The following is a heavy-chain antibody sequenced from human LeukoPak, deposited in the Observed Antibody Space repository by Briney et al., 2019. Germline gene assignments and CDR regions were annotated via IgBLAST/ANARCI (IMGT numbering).Heavy chain of an antibody. Sequence: GGSLRLSCAASGFSLSAYGVHWVRQAPGKGLEWVAVIWYDGTSKDYADSVKGRFTFSRDNSKNTLYLQMNSLRAEDTAVYYCAKDPTTGTTPNWFDPWGQGTLVTVSS. J-gene: IGHJ5*02. CDR1: GFSLSAYG. CDR3: AKDPTTGTTPNWFDP. D-gene: IGHD1-1*01. V-gene: IGHV3-33*06. CDR2: IWYDGTSK.